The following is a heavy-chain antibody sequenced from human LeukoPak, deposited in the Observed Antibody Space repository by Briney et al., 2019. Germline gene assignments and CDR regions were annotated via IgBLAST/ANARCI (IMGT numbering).Heavy chain of an antibody. D-gene: IGHD4-11*01. CDR1: GGSISSGDYY. Sequence: ASQTLSLTCTVSGGSISSGDYYWSWIRQPPGKGLEWIGYIYYSGSTYYNPSLKSRVTISVDTSKNQFSLRLSSVTAADTAVYYCARFNPYYSNTDYWGQGTLVTVSS. V-gene: IGHV4-30-4*08. CDR2: IYYSGST. J-gene: IGHJ4*02. CDR3: ARFNPYYSNTDY.